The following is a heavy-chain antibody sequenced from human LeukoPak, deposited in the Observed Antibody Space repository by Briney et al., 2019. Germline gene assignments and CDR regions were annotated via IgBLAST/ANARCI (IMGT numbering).Heavy chain of an antibody. Sequence: PSQTLSLTCTVSGGSISSGDYYWSWIRQPPGKGLEWIGYIYYSGSTHYNPSLKSRVTISVDTSKNQFSLKLSSVTAADTAVYYCARVGYYDSSGYPQLYYYYYMDVWGKGTTVTVSS. J-gene: IGHJ6*03. CDR3: ARVGYYDSSGYPQLYYYYYMDV. CDR2: IYYSGST. D-gene: IGHD3-22*01. V-gene: IGHV4-30-4*08. CDR1: GGSISSGDYY.